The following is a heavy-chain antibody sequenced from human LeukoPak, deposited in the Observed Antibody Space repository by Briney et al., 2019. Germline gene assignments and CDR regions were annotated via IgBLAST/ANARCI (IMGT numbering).Heavy chain of an antibody. V-gene: IGHV1-18*01. J-gene: IGHJ4*02. CDR1: GGTFSSHG. CDR3: ARLDPHSSGWLDY. CDR2: ISAYNGNT. Sequence: GSSVKVSCKASGGTFSSHGISWVRQAPGQGLEWMGWISAYNGNTNYAQKLQGRVTMTTDTSTTTAYMELWSLRSDDTAVYYCARLDPHSSGWLDYWGQGTLVTVSS. D-gene: IGHD6-19*01.